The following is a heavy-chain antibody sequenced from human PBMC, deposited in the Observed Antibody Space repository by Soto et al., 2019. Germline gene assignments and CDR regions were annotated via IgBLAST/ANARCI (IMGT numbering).Heavy chain of an antibody. Sequence: GGSLRLSCAASGFTFSSYEMNWVRQAPGKGLEWVSYISSSGSTIYYADSVKGRFTISRDNAKNSLYLQMNSLRAEDTAVYYCARDKWGFGESYYYGMDVWGQGTTVTSP. J-gene: IGHJ6*02. CDR2: ISSSGSTI. CDR3: ARDKWGFGESYYYGMDV. V-gene: IGHV3-48*03. CDR1: GFTFSSYE. D-gene: IGHD3-10*01.